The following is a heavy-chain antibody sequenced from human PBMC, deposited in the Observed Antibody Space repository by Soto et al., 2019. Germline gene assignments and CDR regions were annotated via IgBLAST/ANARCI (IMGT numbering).Heavy chain of an antibody. CDR3: AKGTLDEFWSNYYAGDVDY. Sequence: EVQLLESGGGLVQPGGSLRLSCAASGFTFSTYAMSWVRQAPGKGLEWVSGISGSGYRTYYVDSVKGRFTISRDNSKSTLYRKMSALRAEDTAVYYCAKGTLDEFWSNYYAGDVDYWGQGSLVTVSS. CDR2: ISGSGYRT. D-gene: IGHD3-3*01. J-gene: IGHJ4*02. CDR1: GFTFSTYA. V-gene: IGHV3-23*01.